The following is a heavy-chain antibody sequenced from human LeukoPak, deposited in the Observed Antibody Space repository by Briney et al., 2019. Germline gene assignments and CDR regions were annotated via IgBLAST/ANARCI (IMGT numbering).Heavy chain of an antibody. CDR3: ARVSYRGVTTCGY. D-gene: IGHD3-3*01. CDR1: GYTFTGYY. Sequence: ASVKVSCKASGYTFTGYYMHWVRQAPGQGLEWMGWISAYNGNTNYAQKLQGRVTMTRDTSISTAYMELSRLRSDDTAVYYCARVSYRGVTTCGYWGQGTLVTVSS. V-gene: IGHV1-2*02. J-gene: IGHJ4*02. CDR2: ISAYNGNT.